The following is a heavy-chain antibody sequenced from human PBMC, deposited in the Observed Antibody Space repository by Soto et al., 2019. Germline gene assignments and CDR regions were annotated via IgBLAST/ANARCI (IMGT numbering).Heavy chain of an antibody. Sequence: QVQLQESGPGLVKPSGTLSLTCAVSGGSISSSNWWSWVRQTPGKGLEWIGEIYHSGSTNYNPSLKSRVPISVDKSKNQFSLKLRSVSAADTAVYYCARERAFGESSPGYYYYGMDVWGQGTTVTVSS. V-gene: IGHV4-4*02. CDR2: IYHSGST. CDR3: ARERAFGESSPGYYYYGMDV. CDR1: GGSISSSNW. J-gene: IGHJ6*02. D-gene: IGHD3-10*01.